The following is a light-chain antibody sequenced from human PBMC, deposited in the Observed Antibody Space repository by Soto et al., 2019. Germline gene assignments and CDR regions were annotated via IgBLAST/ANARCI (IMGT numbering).Light chain of an antibody. CDR1: QSISSY. J-gene: IGKJ4*01. V-gene: IGKV1-17*01. CDR3: LQHNSYSPLT. Sequence: DMQMTRSPSCRSAYVGDRATITCRASQSISSYLNWYQQKPGKAPKRLIYAASTLQSEVPSRFSGSGSGTEFTLTISSLQPEDFATYYCLQHNSYSPLTFGGGTKVDIK. CDR2: AAS.